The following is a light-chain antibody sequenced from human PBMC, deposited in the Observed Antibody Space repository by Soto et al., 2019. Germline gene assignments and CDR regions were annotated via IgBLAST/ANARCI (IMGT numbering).Light chain of an antibody. V-gene: IGKV3-15*01. CDR2: GAS. CDR3: QQYNNWPPLT. Sequence: EIVMTQPPATLSVPPGERATLSCRASQSVSSNLAWYQQKPGQAPRLLIYGASTRATRIPSRFSGSGSGTDFTLTISSLQSEEFAVYYCQQYNNWPPLTFGGGTKVEIK. CDR1: QSVSSN. J-gene: IGKJ4*01.